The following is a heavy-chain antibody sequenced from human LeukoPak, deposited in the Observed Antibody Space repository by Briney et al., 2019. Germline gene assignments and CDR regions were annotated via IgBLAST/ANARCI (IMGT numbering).Heavy chain of an antibody. CDR2: IRSKAYGGTT. Sequence: GGSLRLSCTASGFTFGDYAMSWFRQAPGKGLEWVGFIRSKAYGGTTEYAASVKGRFTISRDDSKSIAYLQMNSLKTEDTAVYYRTRTLTYYYDSSGYPLDAFDIWGQGTMVTVSS. CDR1: GFTFGDYA. CDR3: TRTLTYYYDSSGYPLDAFDI. V-gene: IGHV3-49*03. J-gene: IGHJ3*02. D-gene: IGHD3-22*01.